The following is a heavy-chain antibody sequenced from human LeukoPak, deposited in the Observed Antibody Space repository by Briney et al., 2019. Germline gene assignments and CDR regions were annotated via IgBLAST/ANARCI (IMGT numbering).Heavy chain of an antibody. V-gene: IGHV3-43D*04. Sequence: GSLRLSCAASGFTFDDYAMHWVRQAPGKGLEWVSLISWDGGSTYYADSVKGRFTISRDNSKNSLYLQMNSLRAEDTALYYCAKDAVGAEPYYFDYWGQGTLVTVSS. CDR1: GFTFDDYA. D-gene: IGHD1-26*01. CDR3: AKDAVGAEPYYFDY. J-gene: IGHJ4*02. CDR2: ISWDGGST.